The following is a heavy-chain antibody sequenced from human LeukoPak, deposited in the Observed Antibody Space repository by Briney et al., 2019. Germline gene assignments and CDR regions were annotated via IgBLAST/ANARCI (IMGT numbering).Heavy chain of an antibody. V-gene: IGHV3-23*01. Sequence: PGGSLRLSCAASGFTFSSYAMTWVRQAPGKGLEWVSAISGSGGSTHYADSVKGRFTISRDNSKNMLFLQMNSLRAEDTAVYYCAKDRGSRDAWAFDLWGRGTLVTVSS. CDR1: GFTFSSYA. CDR3: AKDRGSRDAWAFDL. CDR2: ISGSGGST. J-gene: IGHJ2*01. D-gene: IGHD5-24*01.